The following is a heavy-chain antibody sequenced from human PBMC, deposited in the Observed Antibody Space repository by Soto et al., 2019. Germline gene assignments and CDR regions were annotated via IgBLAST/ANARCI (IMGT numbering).Heavy chain of an antibody. Sequence: QVQLVESGGGLVKPGGSLRLSCAASGFTFSDYYMSWIRQAPEMGLEWVSYITTDSAYTNYADSVKGRFTISRDNTKNSLYLQMNSLRAEDMAVYYCARAGVLTGNTAFDSWAQGTLVTVSS. CDR1: GFTFSDYY. J-gene: IGHJ4*02. CDR2: ITTDSAYT. D-gene: IGHD3-9*01. V-gene: IGHV3-11*05. CDR3: ARAGVLTGNTAFDS.